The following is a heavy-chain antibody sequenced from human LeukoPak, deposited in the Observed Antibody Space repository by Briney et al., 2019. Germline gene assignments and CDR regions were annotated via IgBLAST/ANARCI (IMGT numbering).Heavy chain of an antibody. J-gene: IGHJ4*02. Sequence: GGSLRLSCAASGFTFSSYSMNWVRQAPGKGLEWVSYISSSSSTIYYADSVKGRFTISRDNAKNSLYLQMNNLRADDTAVYYCAKARYDGEVMIAATDYWGQGTLVTVSS. CDR3: AKARYDGEVMIAATDY. V-gene: IGHV3-48*01. CDR1: GFTFSSYS. D-gene: IGHD2-15*01. CDR2: ISSSSSTI.